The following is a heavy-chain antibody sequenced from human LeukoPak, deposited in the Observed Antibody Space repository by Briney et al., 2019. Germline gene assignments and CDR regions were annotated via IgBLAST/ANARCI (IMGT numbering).Heavy chain of an antibody. Sequence: ASLTVSPKAPGYTFTTNNINLGRDATGQRREWMGWMNPNNGERGSAQKFQGRVTITSDTSISTSYVELRSLRSDDTAVYFCARTTSFTASGYDYWGQGTLVTVSS. J-gene: IGHJ4*02. D-gene: IGHD6-25*01. CDR3: ARTTSFTASGYDY. CDR1: GYTFTTNN. V-gene: IGHV1-8*03. CDR2: MNPNNGER.